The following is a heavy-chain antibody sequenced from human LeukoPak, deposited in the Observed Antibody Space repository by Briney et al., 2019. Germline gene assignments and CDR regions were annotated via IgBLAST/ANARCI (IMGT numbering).Heavy chain of an antibody. CDR2: ISSSGGSV. V-gene: IGHV3-23*01. D-gene: IGHD3-10*01. J-gene: IGHJ4*02. CDR3: ANRPLGSGSNYGYFDQ. Sequence: PGGSLRLSCAGSGFTFSSYAMSWVRQAPGKGLEWVSAISSSGGSVYYADSVKGRFTISRDNSKKTLYLQMNSLRAEDTAVYYCANRPLGSGSNYGYFDQWGQGTLVTVSS. CDR1: GFTFSSYA.